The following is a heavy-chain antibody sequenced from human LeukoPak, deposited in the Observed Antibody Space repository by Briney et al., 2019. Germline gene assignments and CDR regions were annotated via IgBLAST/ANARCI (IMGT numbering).Heavy chain of an antibody. J-gene: IGHJ6*02. CDR1: GFTFSSYA. Sequence: GRSLRLSCAASGFTFSSYAMHWVRQAPGKGLEWVAVISYDGSNKYYADSVKGRFTISRDNSKNTLYLQMNGLRAEDTAVYYCARGEYYGSGSHPYGMDVWGQGTTVTVSS. V-gene: IGHV3-30-3*01. CDR2: ISYDGSNK. CDR3: ARGEYYGSGSHPYGMDV. D-gene: IGHD3-10*01.